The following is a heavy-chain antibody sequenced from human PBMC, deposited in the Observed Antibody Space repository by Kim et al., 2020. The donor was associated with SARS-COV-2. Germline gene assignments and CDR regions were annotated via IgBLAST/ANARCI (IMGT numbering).Heavy chain of an antibody. D-gene: IGHD2-21*01. CDR2: IYYSGTT. J-gene: IGHJ3*02. Sequence: SETRSLTCSVSGGSINSNTYYWSWLRQHPGKGLEWIGYIYYSGTTYYNPSLRSRVTISGDTSKNQFSLRLSSVTAADTAIYYGARFAPACYSVSFDILG. CDR3: ARFAPACYSVSFDI. CDR1: GGSINSNTYY. V-gene: IGHV4-31*03.